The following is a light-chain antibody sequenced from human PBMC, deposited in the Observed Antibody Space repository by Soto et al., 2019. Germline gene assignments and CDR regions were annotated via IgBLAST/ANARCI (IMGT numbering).Light chain of an antibody. V-gene: IGKV3-11*01. Sequence: EIVLTQSPATLSLSPGDRATLSCRASQSVGTYLDWYQQKLGQAPRLLIYDASSRATGIPARFSGSGSGTVFPLSSSRLEHEDVAVYCRQHSIKPLTFGQGTKVEL. CDR2: DAS. CDR1: QSVGTY. J-gene: IGKJ4*02. CDR3: QHSIKPLT.